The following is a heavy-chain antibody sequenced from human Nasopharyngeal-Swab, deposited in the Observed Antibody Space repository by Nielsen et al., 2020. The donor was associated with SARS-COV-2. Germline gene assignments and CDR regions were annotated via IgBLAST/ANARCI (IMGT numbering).Heavy chain of an antibody. CDR1: GFTVSSNY. V-gene: IGHV3-66*01. D-gene: IGHD6-19*01. CDR2: IYSGGST. CDR3: AREGSSGWVDY. J-gene: IGHJ4*02. Sequence: GESLKISCAASGFTVSSNYMSWVRQAPGKGLEWVSVIYSGGSTYYAGSVKGRFTISRDNCKNTLYLQMNSLRAEDTAVYYCAREGSSGWVDYWGQGTLVTVSS.